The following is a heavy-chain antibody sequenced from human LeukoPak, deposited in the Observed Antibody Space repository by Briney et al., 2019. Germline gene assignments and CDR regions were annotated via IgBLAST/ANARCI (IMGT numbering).Heavy chain of an antibody. CDR3: ARGGGSSWYFYYYGMDV. D-gene: IGHD6-13*01. CDR2: IYYSGST. J-gene: IGHJ6*02. V-gene: IGHV4-59*01. CDR1: GGSISSYY. Sequence: SETLSLTCTVSGGSISSYYWSWIRQPPGKGLEWIGYIYYSGSTNYNPSLKSRVTISVDTSKNQFSLKLSSVTAADTAVYYCARGGGSSWYFYYYGMDVWGQGTTVTVSS.